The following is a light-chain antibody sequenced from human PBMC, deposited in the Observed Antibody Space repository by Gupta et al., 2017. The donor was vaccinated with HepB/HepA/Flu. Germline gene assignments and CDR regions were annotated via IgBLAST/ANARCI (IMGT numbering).Light chain of an antibody. CDR1: QGIRSY. V-gene: IGKV1-9*01. Sequence: DIQLTQSPSFLSASVGDRVTITCRASQGIRSYLAWYQQKPGKAPKLLIYVASTLQSGVPSRVSGSGSGTEFTLTISSLQPEEFASYYCQQSKTFPITFGQGTRLEIK. CDR3: QQSKTFPIT. J-gene: IGKJ5*01. CDR2: VAS.